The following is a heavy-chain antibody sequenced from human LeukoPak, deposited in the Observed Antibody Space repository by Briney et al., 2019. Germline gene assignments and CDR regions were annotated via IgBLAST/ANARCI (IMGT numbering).Heavy chain of an antibody. CDR2: ISGSGDST. V-gene: IGHV3-23*01. D-gene: IGHD4-17*01. Sequence: GGSLRLSCAASGITFNSYAMSWVRQAPGKGLEWVSVISGSGDSTSYADSVKGRFTISRDNSKNTLYLQMNSLRAEDTAVYYCAKDKPKSTVTMGFDYWGQGTLVTVSS. CDR1: GITFNSYA. CDR3: AKDKPKSTVTMGFDY. J-gene: IGHJ4*02.